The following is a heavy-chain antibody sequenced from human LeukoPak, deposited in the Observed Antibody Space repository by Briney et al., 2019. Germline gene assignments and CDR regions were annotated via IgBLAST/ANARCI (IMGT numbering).Heavy chain of an antibody. CDR3: ASTREMATSDAFDI. Sequence: GESLKISCKGSGYRFTSYWIGWVRQMPGKGLEWMGIIYPGDSDTRYSPSLQGQLTISADKSISTAYLQWSRLKASDTTMYYCASTREMATSDAFDIWGQGTMVTVSS. V-gene: IGHV5-51*01. CDR2: IYPGDSDT. D-gene: IGHD5-24*01. J-gene: IGHJ3*02. CDR1: GYRFTSYW.